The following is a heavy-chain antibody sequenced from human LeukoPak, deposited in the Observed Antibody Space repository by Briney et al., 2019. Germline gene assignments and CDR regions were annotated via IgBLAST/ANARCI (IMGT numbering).Heavy chain of an antibody. Sequence: PSETLSLTCTVSGGSISSYYWSWIRQPAGKGLERIGRIYTSGSTNYNPSLKSRVTMSVDTSKNQFSLKLSSVTAADTAVYYCARDREGSSWYVGVGATQGWFDPWGQGTLVTVSS. D-gene: IGHD6-13*01. CDR2: IYTSGST. V-gene: IGHV4-4*07. CDR3: ARDREGSSWYVGVGATQGWFDP. J-gene: IGHJ5*02. CDR1: GGSISSYY.